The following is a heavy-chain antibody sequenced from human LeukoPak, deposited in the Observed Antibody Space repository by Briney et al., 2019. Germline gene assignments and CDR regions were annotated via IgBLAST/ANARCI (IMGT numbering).Heavy chain of an antibody. CDR2: IYSNGNT. D-gene: IGHD4-17*01. CDR3: ARSATVTTGYFDY. CDR1: GGSISSSGHY. Sequence: SETLTLTCSVSGGSISSSGHYWGWIRQSPEKGLDWIGSIYSNGNTYYNPSVKSRVTISVDTSKNQFSLKLTSVTAAETAVYYCARSATVTTGYFDYWGQGALVTVSS. J-gene: IGHJ4*02. V-gene: IGHV4-39*07.